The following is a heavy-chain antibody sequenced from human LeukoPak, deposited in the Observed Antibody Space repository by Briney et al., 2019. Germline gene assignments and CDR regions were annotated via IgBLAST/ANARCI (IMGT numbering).Heavy chain of an antibody. Sequence: SETLSLTCTVSGGSISSGGYYWAWVRQPPGKGLEWLGSIFYSGNTHYNPSLKSPVTISIDTSKNQFSLKVSSVTAADTAIYYCARDLSFDWFPYYFDYWGQGILVTVSS. CDR2: IFYSGNT. CDR1: GGSISSGGYY. J-gene: IGHJ4*02. V-gene: IGHV4-39*07. D-gene: IGHD3-9*01. CDR3: ARDLSFDWFPYYFDY.